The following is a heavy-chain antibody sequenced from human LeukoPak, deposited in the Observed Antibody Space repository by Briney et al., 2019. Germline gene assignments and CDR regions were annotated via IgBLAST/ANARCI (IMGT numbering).Heavy chain of an antibody. V-gene: IGHV3-48*03. D-gene: IGHD6-19*01. CDR1: GFTFSDYE. Sequence: GGSLRLSCAASGFTFSDYEVNWVRQAPGKGVEWVAYISTSGSTTHYADSVEGRFTISRDNAKNSLFLQMNSLRAEDTAVYYCARAAQWLIDYWGQGTLCSVSS. J-gene: IGHJ4*02. CDR2: ISTSGSTT. CDR3: ARAAQWLIDY.